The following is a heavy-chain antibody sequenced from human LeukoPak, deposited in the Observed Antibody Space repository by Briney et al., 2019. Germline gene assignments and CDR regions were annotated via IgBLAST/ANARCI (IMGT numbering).Heavy chain of an antibody. V-gene: IGHV3-21*01. CDR1: GFTFSSYS. Sequence: GGSLRLSCAASGFTFSSYSMNWVRQAPGKGLEWVSSISSSSSYIYYADSVKGRFAISRDNAKNSLYLQMNSLRAEDTAVYYCARAGAMDFDYWGQGTLVTVSS. J-gene: IGHJ4*02. D-gene: IGHD5-18*01. CDR3: ARAGAMDFDY. CDR2: ISSSSSYI.